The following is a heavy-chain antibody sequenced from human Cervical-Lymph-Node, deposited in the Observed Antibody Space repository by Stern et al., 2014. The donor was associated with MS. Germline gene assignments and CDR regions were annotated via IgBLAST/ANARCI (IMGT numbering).Heavy chain of an antibody. D-gene: IGHD1-26*01. V-gene: IGHV3-23*04. CDR1: GTYP. J-gene: IGHJ4*02. Sequence: EVQLVESGGGLVQPGGSLRLSCAAGTYPMAWVRQTPGKGLEWVSTISGSGDATYYADSVKGRFTIARDNSKNTVFLQMNSLRAEDTALYYCAKDDVLKWEVLDYWGRGTLVTVSS. CDR3: AKDDVLKWEVLDY. CDR2: ISGSGDAT.